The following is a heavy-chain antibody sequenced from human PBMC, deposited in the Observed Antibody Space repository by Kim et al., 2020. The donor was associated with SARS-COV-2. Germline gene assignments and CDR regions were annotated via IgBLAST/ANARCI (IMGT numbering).Heavy chain of an antibody. CDR1: GYSFSDFS. D-gene: IGHD3-16*01. CDR3: ARDKFDGVIPAATVGLDS. CDR2: ISPGNGNT. V-gene: IGHV1-3*01. Sequence: ASVKVSCKTSGYSFSDFSIHWVRQAPGQRLEWLGWISPGNGNTRYSDNFQDRVTITLNTSASTAYVDLSSLTIEDTAVYFCARDKFDGVIPAATVGLDSW. J-gene: IGHJ5*01.